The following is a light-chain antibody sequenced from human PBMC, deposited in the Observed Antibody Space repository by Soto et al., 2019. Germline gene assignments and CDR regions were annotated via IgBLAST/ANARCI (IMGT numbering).Light chain of an antibody. CDR3: QQYNSYS. J-gene: IGKJ1*01. CDR1: PSISNW. V-gene: IGKV1-5*01. CDR2: HAS. Sequence: DIQITQSPSTLPASVGDSAAIPCRASPSISNWLAWYQQKPGTAPKVLTYHASNLQSGVPSRFSGSGSGTEFTLTIRRLQPDDFATYYRQQYNSYSFGRGTKVDIK.